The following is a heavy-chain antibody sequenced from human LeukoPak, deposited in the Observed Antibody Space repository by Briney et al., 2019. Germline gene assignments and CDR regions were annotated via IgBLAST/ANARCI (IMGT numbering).Heavy chain of an antibody. Sequence: PSETLSLTCTVSGGSISSYYWSWIRQPARKGLEWIGRIYTSGSTNYNPSLKTRVTMSVDTSKSQFSLKLSSVTAADTAVYFCARGNWNYFDSWGQGTLVTVSS. J-gene: IGHJ4*02. CDR2: IYTSGST. CDR1: GGSISSYY. D-gene: IGHD1-1*01. V-gene: IGHV4-4*07. CDR3: ARGNWNYFDS.